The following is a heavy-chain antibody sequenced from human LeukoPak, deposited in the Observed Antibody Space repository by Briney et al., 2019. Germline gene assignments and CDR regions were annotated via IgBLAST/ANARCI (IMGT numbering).Heavy chain of an antibody. J-gene: IGHJ4*02. CDR2: ISYDGYSK. CDR3: AKADSNVYYFDS. Sequence: GGSLRLSCAASGFTFSAYGMHGVRQAPGKGLEWVAVISYDGYSKYYADSVKGRFTISRDNSKNTLYLQMNSLRDEDTAVFYCAKADSNVYYFDSWGQGTLITVSS. V-gene: IGHV3-30*18. D-gene: IGHD3-22*01. CDR1: GFTFSAYG.